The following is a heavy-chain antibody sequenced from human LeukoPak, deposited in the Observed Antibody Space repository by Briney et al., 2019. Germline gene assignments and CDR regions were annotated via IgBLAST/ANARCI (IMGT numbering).Heavy chain of an antibody. CDR3: AKDYPLDY. CDR1: GFTFSSYT. V-gene: IGHV3-23*01. Sequence: SGGSLRLSCAASGFTFSSYTIHWVRQAPGKGLEWVSAISGSGDSTYYADSVRGRFTISRDNSKNTLYLQMNSLRGEDTAVYYCAKDYPLDYWGQGTLVTVSS. J-gene: IGHJ4*02. CDR2: ISGSGDST.